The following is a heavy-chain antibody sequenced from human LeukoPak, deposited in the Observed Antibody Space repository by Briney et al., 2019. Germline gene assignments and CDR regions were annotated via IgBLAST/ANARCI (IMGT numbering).Heavy chain of an antibody. CDR3: AKDGGQLKGAFDI. Sequence: GGSLRLSCAASGFIFSDYAMSWVRQAPGEGLAWVSVISGDGGSTFYADSVKGRFTISRDNSKNTLYLQMNTLRAEDTAVYFCAKDGGQLKGAFDIWGQGTMVTVSS. V-gene: IGHV3-23*01. J-gene: IGHJ3*02. CDR1: GFIFSDYA. CDR2: ISGDGGST. D-gene: IGHD2-15*01.